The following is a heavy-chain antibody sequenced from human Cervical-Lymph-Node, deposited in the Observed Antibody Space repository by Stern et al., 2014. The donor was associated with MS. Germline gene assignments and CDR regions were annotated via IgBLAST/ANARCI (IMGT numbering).Heavy chain of an antibody. J-gene: IGHJ4*02. Sequence: VQLVESGAEVKKPGASVKVSCKASGYTFTSSGISWVRQAPGQGLEWMGWIIAYNGNTNYAQKRQGRVTMTTDTSTSTAYMELRSLRSDDTAVYYCARARRSYDPEDYWGQGTLVTVSS. CDR3: ARARRSYDPEDY. D-gene: IGHD3-22*01. V-gene: IGHV1-18*01. CDR1: GYTFTSSG. CDR2: IIAYNGNT.